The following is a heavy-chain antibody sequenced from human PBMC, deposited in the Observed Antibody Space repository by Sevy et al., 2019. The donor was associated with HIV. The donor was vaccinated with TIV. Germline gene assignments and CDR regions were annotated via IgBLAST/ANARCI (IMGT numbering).Heavy chain of an antibody. CDR2: IISKFGTT. J-gene: IGHJ3*01. CDR3: AREIPDYVSGYYSVDAFDV. D-gene: IGHD3-22*01. Sequence: ASVKVSCKASGGSFSNFPVSWVRQAPGQGLEWMGMIISKFGTTDYAQKFQGRVTITADESTTTAYMELTSLRSEDTAVYYCAREIPDYVSGYYSVDAFDVWGQGTRSPSPQ. V-gene: IGHV1-69*13. CDR1: GGSFSNFP.